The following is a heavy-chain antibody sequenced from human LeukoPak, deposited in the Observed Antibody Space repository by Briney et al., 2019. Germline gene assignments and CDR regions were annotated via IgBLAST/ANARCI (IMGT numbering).Heavy chain of an antibody. J-gene: IGHJ6*03. V-gene: IGHV3-11*01. CDR2: ISSSGSTI. CDR3: ARTRTLNYYYYMDV. Sequence: GGSLRLSCAASGFTFSYYYMSSIRQAPGKGLEWVSYISSSGSTIYYADSVKGRFTISRDNAKNSLYLQMNSLRAEDTAVYYCARTRTLNYYYYMDVWGKGTTVTVSS. D-gene: IGHD3/OR15-3a*01. CDR1: GFTFSYYY.